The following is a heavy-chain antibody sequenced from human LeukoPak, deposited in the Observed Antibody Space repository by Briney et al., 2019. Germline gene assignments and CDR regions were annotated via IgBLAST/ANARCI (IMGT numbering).Heavy chain of an antibody. CDR1: GFTFSSYA. V-gene: IGHV3-23*01. Sequence: GGSLRLSCAASGFTFSSYAMSWVRQAPGKGLEWVSAISGSGGSTYYADSVKGRFTISRDNSKNTLYLQMNSLRAVDTAVYYCARKRIAVTGWFDPWGQGTLVTVSS. CDR2: ISGSGGST. CDR3: ARKRIAVTGWFDP. D-gene: IGHD6-19*01. J-gene: IGHJ5*02.